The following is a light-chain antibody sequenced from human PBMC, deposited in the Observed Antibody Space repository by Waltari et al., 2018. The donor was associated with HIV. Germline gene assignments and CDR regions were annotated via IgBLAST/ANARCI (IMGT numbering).Light chain of an antibody. CDR1: SSDIGNYDI. Sequence: QSALTQPPSASGSPGQSVTISCSGTSSDIGNYDIVSWYQLRPDKVPRLIIYEVSKRPSGVPDRFSGSKSDNTASLTVSGLQADDEADYYCSSYAKNNTFVAFGGGTRLTVL. V-gene: IGLV2-8*01. CDR2: EVS. CDR3: SSYAKNNTFVA. J-gene: IGLJ2*01.